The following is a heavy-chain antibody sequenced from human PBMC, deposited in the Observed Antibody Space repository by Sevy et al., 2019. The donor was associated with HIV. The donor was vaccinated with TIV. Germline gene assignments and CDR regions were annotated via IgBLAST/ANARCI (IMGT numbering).Heavy chain of an antibody. V-gene: IGHV3-49*03. D-gene: IGHD3-16*01. CDR2: IRSKAYGGTT. CDR1: GFTFGDYA. CDR3: TGYYEYIWGTTGGMDV. J-gene: IGHJ6*02. Sequence: GGSLRLSCTASGFTFGDYAMSWFRQAPGKGLEWVGFIRSKAYGGTTEYAASVKGRFTISRDDSKSIAYLQMNSLKTEDTAVYYCTGYYEYIWGTTGGMDVWGQGTTVTVSS.